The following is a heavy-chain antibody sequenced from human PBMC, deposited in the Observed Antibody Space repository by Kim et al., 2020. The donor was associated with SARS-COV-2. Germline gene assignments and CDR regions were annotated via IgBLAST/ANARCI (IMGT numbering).Heavy chain of an antibody. D-gene: IGHD6-6*01. V-gene: IGHV3-11*06. Sequence: TGRGRFTTSRDNAKNSLDLQMNSLSAEDTAVYYWARDYSSSSGGFDYWGQGTLVTVSS. J-gene: IGHJ4*02. CDR3: ARDYSSSSGGFDY.